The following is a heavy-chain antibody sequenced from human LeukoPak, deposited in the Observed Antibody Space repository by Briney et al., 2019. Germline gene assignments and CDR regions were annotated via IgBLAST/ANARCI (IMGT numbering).Heavy chain of an antibody. V-gene: IGHV4-34*01. CDR1: GGSFSGYY. D-gene: IGHD2-8*01. Sequence: SETLSLTCAVYGGSFSGYYWSWIRQPPGKGREWVGEIDQSGSTNYDPPLKSQVTISVDTSKNQFSLKLRSVTAADTAVYYCARGPSDIVLMVYAFNFDYWGQGTLVTVSS. CDR2: IDQSGST. CDR3: ARGPSDIVLMVYAFNFDY. J-gene: IGHJ4*02.